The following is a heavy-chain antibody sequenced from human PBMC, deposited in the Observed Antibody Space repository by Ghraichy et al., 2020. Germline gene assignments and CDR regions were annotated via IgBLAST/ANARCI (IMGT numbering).Heavy chain of an antibody. Sequence: GSLRLSCAVYGGSFSDYYWSWIRQPPGKGLEWIGEINHSGSTNYNPSLKSRVTISVDTSKNQFSLKLSSVTAADTAVYYCAASYSSGRFYFDYWGQGTLVTVSS. CDR3: AASYSSGRFYFDY. V-gene: IGHV4-34*01. J-gene: IGHJ4*02. CDR2: INHSGST. D-gene: IGHD6-19*01. CDR1: GGSFSDYY.